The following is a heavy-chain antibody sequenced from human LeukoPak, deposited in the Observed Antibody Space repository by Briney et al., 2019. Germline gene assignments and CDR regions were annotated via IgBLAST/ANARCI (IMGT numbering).Heavy chain of an antibody. CDR1: GYTLTELS. V-gene: IGHV1-24*01. J-gene: IGHJ3*02. CDR3: ATRSPVMPPEAFDI. D-gene: IGHD3-16*01. Sequence: ASVKVSCKVSGYTLTELSMHWVRQAPGKGLERMGGFDPEDGETIYAQKFQGRVTMTEDTSTDTAYMELSSLRSEDTAVYYCATRSPVMPPEAFDIWGQGTMVTVSS. CDR2: FDPEDGET.